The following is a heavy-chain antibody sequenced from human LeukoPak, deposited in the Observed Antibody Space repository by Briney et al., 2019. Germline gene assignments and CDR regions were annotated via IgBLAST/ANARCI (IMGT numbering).Heavy chain of an antibody. D-gene: IGHD5-12*01. J-gene: IGHJ6*03. V-gene: IGHV3-23*01. CDR2: ISGSGGST. Sequence: PGGSLRLSCAASGFTFRNYAMSWVRQAPGKWLEWVSAISGSGGSTYYADSVKGRFTISRDNSKNTLYLQMNSLRAEDTAVYYCAKAGATIRPYYYYYYYMDVWGKGTTVTVSS. CDR3: AKAGATIRPYYYYYYYMDV. CDR1: GFTFRNYA.